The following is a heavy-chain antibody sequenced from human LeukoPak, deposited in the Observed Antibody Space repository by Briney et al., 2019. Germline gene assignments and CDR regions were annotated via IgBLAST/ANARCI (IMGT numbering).Heavy chain of an antibody. D-gene: IGHD3-10*01. J-gene: IGHJ3*02. V-gene: IGHV3-30*02. CDR1: AFTFRSYG. Sequence: GGSLRLSCAASAFTFRSYGMHWVRQAPGKGLEWVAFIRYHGSDKYYADSVKDRFTISRDNSKNTLYLQMNSLRAEDTAVYYCARLYNSGRNIWGQGTMVTVSS. CDR3: ARLYNSGRNI. CDR2: IRYHGSDK.